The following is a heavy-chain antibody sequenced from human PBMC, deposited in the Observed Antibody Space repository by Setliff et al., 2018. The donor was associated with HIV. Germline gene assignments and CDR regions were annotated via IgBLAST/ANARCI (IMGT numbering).Heavy chain of an antibody. Sequence: ASVKVSCKASGYTFTSYGISWVRQAPGQGLEWMGWISAYNGNTNYAQKFQGRLIITKDTSTSTVYMELSSLRSDDTAVYYCARDFGMAGDNWGQGTLVTVSS. CDR1: GYTFTSYG. V-gene: IGHV1-18*04. D-gene: IGHD3-16*01. J-gene: IGHJ4*02. CDR3: ARDFGMAGDN. CDR2: ISAYNGNT.